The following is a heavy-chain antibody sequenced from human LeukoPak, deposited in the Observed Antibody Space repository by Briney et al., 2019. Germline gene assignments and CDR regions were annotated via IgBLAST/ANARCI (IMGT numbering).Heavy chain of an antibody. J-gene: IGHJ4*02. D-gene: IGHD6-13*01. CDR3: ARDVSSGGGIFDF. Sequence: PGGSLRLSCAASGFTFSTYSMNWVRQAPGKGLEWVSYISSSSGTIYYADSVKGRFAISRDNAKNSLYLQMNSLRAEDTAVYYCARDVSSGGGIFDFGGQGTPVTVSS. CDR1: GFTFSTYS. V-gene: IGHV3-48*01. CDR2: ISSSSGTI.